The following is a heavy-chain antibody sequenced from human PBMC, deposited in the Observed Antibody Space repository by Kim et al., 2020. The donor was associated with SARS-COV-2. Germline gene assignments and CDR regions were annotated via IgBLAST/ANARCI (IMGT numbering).Heavy chain of an antibody. Sequence: GGSLRLSCAASGFTFSSYWMSWVRQAPGKGLEWVANIKQDGSEKYYVDSVKGRFTISRDNAKNSLYLQMNSLRAEDTAVYYCASYSTGHYDFWSGYLGFLDVWGQGTTVTVSS. CDR1: GFTFSSYW. D-gene: IGHD3-3*01. V-gene: IGHV3-7*03. CDR3: ASYSTGHYDFWSGYLGFLDV. J-gene: IGHJ6*02. CDR2: IKQDGSEK.